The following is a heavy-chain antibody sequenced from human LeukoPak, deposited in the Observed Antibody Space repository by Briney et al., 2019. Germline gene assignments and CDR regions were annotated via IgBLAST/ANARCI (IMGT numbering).Heavy chain of an antibody. CDR2: INGDGSNT. CDR3: ARGASVVAGSDNAFDI. Sequence: GGSLRLSCEASGFTFNKYWMHWVRQVPGKGLLWVSRINGDGSNTNYEDSVKGRFTISRDNARKSLYLQMNSLRADDTAVYYCARGASVVAGSDNAFDIWGQGTMVTVSS. J-gene: IGHJ3*02. CDR1: GFTFNKYW. D-gene: IGHD6-19*01. V-gene: IGHV3-74*01.